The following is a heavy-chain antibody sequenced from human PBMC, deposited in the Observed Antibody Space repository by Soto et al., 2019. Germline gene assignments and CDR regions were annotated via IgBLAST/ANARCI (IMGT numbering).Heavy chain of an antibody. Sequence: PSETLSLTCTVSGGSISSYYWSWIRQPPGKGLEWIGYIYYSGSTNYNPSLKSRVTISVDTSKNHFSLKLSSLTAADTAVYYCARLLGTWFDPWGQGTLVTVSS. CDR2: IYYSGST. V-gene: IGHV4-59*08. CDR1: GGSISSYY. J-gene: IGHJ5*02. CDR3: ARLLGTWFDP.